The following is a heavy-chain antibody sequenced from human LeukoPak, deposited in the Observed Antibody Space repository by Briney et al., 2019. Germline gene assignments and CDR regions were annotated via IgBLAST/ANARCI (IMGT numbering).Heavy chain of an antibody. D-gene: IGHD3-10*01. Sequence: GGSLRLSCAASGFTFSSYSMNWVRQAPGKGLEWVSSISGSGGSTFYADSVRGRFTISRDNSKNTLYLQMNSLTAGDTAIYYCAKGAGSGTYSTFDYWGQGTLVTVSS. CDR2: ISGSGGST. J-gene: IGHJ4*02. V-gene: IGHV3-23*01. CDR1: GFTFSSYS. CDR3: AKGAGSGTYSTFDY.